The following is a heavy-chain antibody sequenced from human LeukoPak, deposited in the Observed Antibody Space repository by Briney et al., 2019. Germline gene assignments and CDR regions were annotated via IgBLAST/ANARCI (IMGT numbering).Heavy chain of an antibody. CDR2: INPSGGST. D-gene: IGHD6-19*01. CDR1: GYTFTNYY. V-gene: IGHV1-46*01. Sequence: ASVKVSCKTSGYTFTNYYIHWVRQAPGQGLEWMGMINPSGGSTTYAQKFQGRVTMTRDVSTSTVYMELSSLRSEDTAVYYCAMGVGAPEDLAVAADFDYWGQGTLVTVSS. CDR3: AMGVGAPEDLAVAADFDY. J-gene: IGHJ4*02.